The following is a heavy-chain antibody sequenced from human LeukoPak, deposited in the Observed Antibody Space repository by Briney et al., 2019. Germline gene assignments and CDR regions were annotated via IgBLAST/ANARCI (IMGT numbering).Heavy chain of an antibody. D-gene: IGHD4-11*01. V-gene: IGHV4-34*01. CDR3: ARGSLTTAIDY. Sequence: SETLSLTRAVYGGSFSGYYWSWIRQPPGKGLDWIGEINHSGSTNYNPSLKSRVTISVDTSKNQFSLKLSSVTAADTAVYYCARGSLTTAIDYWGQGTLVTVSS. CDR1: GGSFSGYY. J-gene: IGHJ4*02. CDR2: INHSGST.